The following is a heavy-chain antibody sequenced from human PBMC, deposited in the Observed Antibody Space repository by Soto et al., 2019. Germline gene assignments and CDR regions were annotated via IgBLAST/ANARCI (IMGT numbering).Heavy chain of an antibody. V-gene: IGHV3-23*01. J-gene: IGHJ4*02. CDR1: GFTFSSYA. CDR3: AKDISYSGYDPLFDY. D-gene: IGHD5-12*01. Sequence: GGSLRLSCAASGFTFSSYAVSWVRQAPGKGLEWVSAISGSGGSTYYADSVKGRFTISRDNSKNTLYLQMNSLRAEDTAVYYCAKDISYSGYDPLFDYWGQGTLVTVSS. CDR2: ISGSGGST.